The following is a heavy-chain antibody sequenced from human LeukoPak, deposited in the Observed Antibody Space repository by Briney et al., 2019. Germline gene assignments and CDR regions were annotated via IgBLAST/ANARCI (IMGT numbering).Heavy chain of an antibody. CDR1: GFTFSSYG. CDR3: AKEIAAGTNWFDP. J-gene: IGHJ5*02. CDR2: ISYDGSNK. D-gene: IGHD6-13*01. V-gene: IGHV3-30*18. Sequence: GGSLRLSCAASGFTFSSYGMHWVRQAPGKGLEWVAVISYDGSNKYYADSVKGRFTISRDNSKNTLYLQMNSLRAEDTAVYYCAKEIAAGTNWFDPWGQGTLVTVSS.